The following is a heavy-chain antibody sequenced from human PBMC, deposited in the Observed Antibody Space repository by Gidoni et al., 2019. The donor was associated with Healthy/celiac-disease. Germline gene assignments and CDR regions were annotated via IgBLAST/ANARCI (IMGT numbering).Heavy chain of an antibody. V-gene: IGHV3-33*01. CDR3: ARSDSSSWYYFDY. D-gene: IGHD6-13*01. CDR2: IWYDGSNK. Sequence: QVQLVESGGGVVQPGRSLRRSCAAPGFTSSSYGMHWVRQAPGKGLEWVAVIWYDGSNKYYADSVKGRFTISRDNSKNTLYLQMNSLRAEDTAVYYCARSDSSSWYYFDYWGQGTLVTVSS. CDR1: GFTSSSYG. J-gene: IGHJ4*02.